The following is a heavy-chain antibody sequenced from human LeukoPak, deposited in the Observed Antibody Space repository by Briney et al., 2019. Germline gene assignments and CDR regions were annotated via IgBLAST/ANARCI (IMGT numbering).Heavy chain of an antibody. CDR2: IRYDGSNK. V-gene: IGHV3-30*02. J-gene: IGHJ4*02. D-gene: IGHD3-10*01. CDR1: GFTFSSYG. Sequence: GGSLRLSCAASGFTFSSYGMHWVRQAPGKGLEWVAFIRYDGSNKYYADSVKGRFTISRDNAKNSLYLQLSSLGVEDTAVYYCVKPYYYSSGSLKWGQGTLVTVSS. CDR3: VKPYYYSSGSLK.